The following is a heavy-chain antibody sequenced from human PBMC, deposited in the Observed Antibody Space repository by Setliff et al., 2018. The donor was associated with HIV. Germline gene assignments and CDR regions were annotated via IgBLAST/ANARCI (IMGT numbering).Heavy chain of an antibody. CDR3: LLYCSGTSCHLPDV. D-gene: IGHD2-2*01. V-gene: IGHV3-49*04. J-gene: IGHJ6*02. CDR2: IRTKAIGGTT. CDR1: GFSFSDSH. Sequence: AGGSLRLSCAASGFSFSDSHMTWVRQAPGKGLEWVAFIRTKAIGGTTEHAASVRGRFTISRDDSKSLAYLQMNSLKTEDTAVYYCLLYCSGTSCHLPDVWGQGTTVTVSS.